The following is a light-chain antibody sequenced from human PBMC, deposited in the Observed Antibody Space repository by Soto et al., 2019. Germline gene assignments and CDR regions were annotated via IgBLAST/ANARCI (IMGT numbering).Light chain of an antibody. Sequence: DIQMTQSPSTLSASVGDTVTVTCRASQSVSGWLAWYQQKPGEAPKLLISAVSSLETGVPSRFSGSGSGTDFTLTITSLQPEDFATYYCQQSYNTPRTFGQGTKVDIK. V-gene: IGKV1-39*01. J-gene: IGKJ1*01. CDR3: QQSYNTPRT. CDR2: AVS. CDR1: QSVSGW.